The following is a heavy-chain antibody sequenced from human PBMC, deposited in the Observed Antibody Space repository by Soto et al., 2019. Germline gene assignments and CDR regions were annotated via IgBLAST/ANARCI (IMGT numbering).Heavy chain of an antibody. CDR1: GFTFSSYW. D-gene: IGHD3-9*01. J-gene: IGHJ4*02. CDR3: ARDQGPYDILTGYDY. Sequence: GGSLRLSCAASGFTFSSYWMSWVRQAPGKGLEWVANIKQDGSEKYYVDSVKGRFTISRDNAKNSLYLQMNSLRAEDTAVYYCARDQGPYDILTGYDYWGQGTLVTVSS. V-gene: IGHV3-7*01. CDR2: IKQDGSEK.